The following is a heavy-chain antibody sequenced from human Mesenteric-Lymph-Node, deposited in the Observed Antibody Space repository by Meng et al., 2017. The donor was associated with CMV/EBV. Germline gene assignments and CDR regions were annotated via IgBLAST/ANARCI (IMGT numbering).Heavy chain of an antibody. CDR3: AKDLVVRGVYYYSAMDA. Sequence: GGSLRLSCAASGFTFSSYGMHWVRQAPGKGLEWVAFIRYDASDTYYADSVKGRLTISRDNSKRTVYLQMNSLRAEDTAVYYCAKDLVVRGVYYYSAMDAWGQGTTVTVSS. J-gene: IGHJ6*02. D-gene: IGHD3-22*01. CDR1: GFTFSSYG. CDR2: IRYDASDT. V-gene: IGHV3-30*02.